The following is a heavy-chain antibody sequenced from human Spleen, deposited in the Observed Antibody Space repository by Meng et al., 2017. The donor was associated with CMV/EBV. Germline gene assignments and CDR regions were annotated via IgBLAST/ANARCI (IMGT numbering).Heavy chain of an antibody. J-gene: IGHJ6*02. CDR1: GFTFSGFW. CDR2: ISSSSTYI. CDR3: ARPYSSSSRVWYGMDV. V-gene: IGHV3-21*01. Sequence: GESLKISCVASGFTFSGFWMHWVRQAPGKGLEWVSSISSSSTYIYYADSLKGRFTISRDNAKNSLYLQMNSLRAEDTAVYYCARPYSSSSRVWYGMDVWGQGTTVTVSS. D-gene: IGHD6-6*01.